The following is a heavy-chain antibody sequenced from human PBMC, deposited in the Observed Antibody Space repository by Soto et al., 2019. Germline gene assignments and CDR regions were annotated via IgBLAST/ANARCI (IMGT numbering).Heavy chain of an antibody. V-gene: IGHV4-30-4*01. D-gene: IGHD5-18*01. CDR3: ATMGTPATGLYYFDY. CDR2: ISYSGST. Sequence: SETLSLTCTVSGGSISSGNYYWSWIRQPPGKGLEWIGFISYSGSTYYSLSLKSRVTISVDTSKNQFSLNLSFVTAADTAVCYCATMGTPATGLYYFDYWGQGTLVTVS. CDR1: GGSISSGNYY. J-gene: IGHJ4*02.